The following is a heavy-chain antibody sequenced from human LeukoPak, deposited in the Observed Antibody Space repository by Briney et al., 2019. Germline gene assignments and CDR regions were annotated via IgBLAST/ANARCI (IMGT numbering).Heavy chain of an antibody. D-gene: IGHD5-18*01. Sequence: PSETLSLTCAVYGGSFSGYYWSWIRQPPGKGLEWIGEINHSGSTNYNPSLKSRVTISVDTSKNQFSLKLSSVTAADTAVYYCATSPFNTAMRDWGQGTLATVSS. V-gene: IGHV4-34*01. CDR2: INHSGST. CDR3: ATSPFNTAMRD. J-gene: IGHJ4*02. CDR1: GGSFSGYY.